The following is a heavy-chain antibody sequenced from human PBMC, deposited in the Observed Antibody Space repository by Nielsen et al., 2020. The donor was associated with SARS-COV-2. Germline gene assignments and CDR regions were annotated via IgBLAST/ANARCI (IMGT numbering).Heavy chain of an antibody. Sequence: WIRQPPGKGLEWVSSISSSSTYIYYADSLKGRFTISRDNAKNSLYLQMNSLRAEDTAVYYCARDEDGATDYWGLGTLVTVSS. CDR3: ARDEDGATDY. D-gene: IGHD4/OR15-4a*01. J-gene: IGHJ4*02. V-gene: IGHV3-21*04. CDR2: ISSSSTYI.